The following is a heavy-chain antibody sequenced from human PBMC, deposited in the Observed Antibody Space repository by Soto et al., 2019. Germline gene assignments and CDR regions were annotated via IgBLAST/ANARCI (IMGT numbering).Heavy chain of an antibody. CDR2: ISYDGSNK. D-gene: IGHD4-17*01. V-gene: IGHV3-30-3*01. J-gene: IGHJ3*02. CDR3: ARDLGYGDPIDAFDI. CDR1: GFTFSSYA. Sequence: GGSLRLSCAASGFTFSSYAMHWVRQAPGKGLEWVAVISYDGSNKYYADSVKGRFTISRDNSKNTLYLQMNSLRAEDTAVYYCARDLGYGDPIDAFDIWGQGTMVTVSS.